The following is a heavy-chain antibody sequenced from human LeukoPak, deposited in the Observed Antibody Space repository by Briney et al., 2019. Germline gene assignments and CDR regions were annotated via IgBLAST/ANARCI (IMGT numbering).Heavy chain of an antibody. CDR2: IYYSGST. D-gene: IGHD3-10*01. Sequence: SETLSLTCTVSGGSISSYYWSWIRQPPGKGLGWIGYIYYSGSTNYNPSLKSRVTISVDTSKNQFSLKLSSVTAADTAVYYCARGRGIWFGEFYAFDIWGQGTMVTVSS. V-gene: IGHV4-59*01. CDR1: GGSISSYY. CDR3: ARGRGIWFGEFYAFDI. J-gene: IGHJ3*02.